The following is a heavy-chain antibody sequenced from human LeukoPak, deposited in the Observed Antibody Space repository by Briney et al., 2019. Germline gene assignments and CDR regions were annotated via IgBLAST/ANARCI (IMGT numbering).Heavy chain of an antibody. CDR3: ARVLDPLRSGLVAGELYYYMDV. Sequence: GASVTVLYNASGHTFTSHCIRWVRHAPGLAPQCTRRISAYHGNTNYAQKLQGRVTMTTDTSTSTAYMELRSLRSDDTAVYYCARVLDPLRSGLVAGELYYYMDVWGKGTTVTVSS. CDR2: ISAYHGNT. J-gene: IGHJ6*03. CDR1: GHTFTSHC. V-gene: IGHV1-18*01. D-gene: IGHD3/OR15-3a*01.